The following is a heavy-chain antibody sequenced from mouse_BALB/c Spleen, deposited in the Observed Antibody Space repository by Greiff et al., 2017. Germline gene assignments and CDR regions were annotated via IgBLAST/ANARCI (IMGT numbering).Heavy chain of an antibody. J-gene: IGHJ1*01. V-gene: IGHV3-2*02. CDR1: GYSITSDYA. Sequence: EVQGVESGPGLVKPSQSLSLTCTVTGYSITSDYAWNWLRQFPGNQLEWMGYISYSGSTSYNPSLKSRISITRDTSKNQFFLQLNSVTTEDTATYYCARGLRPSYWDFDVWGAGTKVTVSS. CDR3: ARGLRPSYWDFDV. CDR2: ISYSGST. D-gene: IGHD1-2*01.